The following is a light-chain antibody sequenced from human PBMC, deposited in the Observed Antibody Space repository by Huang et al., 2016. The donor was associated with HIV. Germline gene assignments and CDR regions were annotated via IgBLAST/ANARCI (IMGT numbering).Light chain of an antibody. Sequence: DIQMTQSPSSLSASVGDTVTITCRTSQTISNSLNLCQQRPGKAPKLLIYTASRLNSGVPSRFSGSGSGTDFTLTITNLQPEDFTTYFCQQSYGAPLTFGGGTKVEIK. V-gene: IGKV1-39*01. J-gene: IGKJ4*01. CDR3: QQSYGAPLT. CDR1: QTISNS. CDR2: TAS.